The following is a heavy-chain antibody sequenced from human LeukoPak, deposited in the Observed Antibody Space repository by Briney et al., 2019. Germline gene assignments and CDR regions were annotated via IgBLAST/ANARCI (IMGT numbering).Heavy chain of an antibody. J-gene: IGHJ5*02. D-gene: IGHD3-10*01. CDR1: GFILSDYN. CDR2: IAISGTYI. Sequence: GGSLRLSCAASGFILSDYNMNWVRQAPGKGLEWVSFIAISGTYITYADSMKGRFTISRDNAKNSLYLQMNSLRAEDTAVYYCARDQAAGYYGSGSYYKGGWFDPWGQGTLVTVSS. CDR3: ARDQAAGYYGSGSYYKGGWFDP. V-gene: IGHV3-21*01.